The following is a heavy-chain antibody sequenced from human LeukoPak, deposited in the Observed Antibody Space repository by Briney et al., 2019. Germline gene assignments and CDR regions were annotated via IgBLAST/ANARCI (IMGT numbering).Heavy chain of an antibody. CDR2: TSFDGSEA. CDR1: GFTFSSYA. V-gene: IGHV3-30-3*01. Sequence: GKSLRLSCAASGFTFSSYAMHWVRQAPGKGLEWVAVTSFDGSEAYYADSVKGRFTISRDNSKNTLYLQMNSLRAEDTAVYYCAKVPIRGYSGSYLDYWGQGTLVTVSS. J-gene: IGHJ4*02. D-gene: IGHD5-12*01. CDR3: AKVPIRGYSGSYLDY.